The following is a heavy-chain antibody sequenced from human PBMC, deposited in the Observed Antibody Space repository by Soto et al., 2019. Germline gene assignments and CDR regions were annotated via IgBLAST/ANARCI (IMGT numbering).Heavy chain of an antibody. V-gene: IGHV4-59*08. CDR2: TDSSGNT. CDR3: ARAVGDPLYYLDY. CDR1: SDSISSYY. J-gene: IGHJ4*02. Sequence: QVQLQESGPGLVRPSETLSLTCTVSSDSISSYYWIWIGQSPGKGLEWIGYTDSSGNTNYNPSLKSRVTISGDTSKNQFSLRLSSVTAADTAVYYCARAVGDPLYYLDYWGQGTLVTVSS. D-gene: IGHD6-19*01.